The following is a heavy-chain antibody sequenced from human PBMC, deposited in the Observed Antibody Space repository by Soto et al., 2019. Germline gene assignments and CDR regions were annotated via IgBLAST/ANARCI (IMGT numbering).Heavy chain of an antibody. J-gene: IGHJ6*02. Sequence: QVQLVQSGTEVKKPGSSVKVSCKASGGTFSTYSISWVRQAPGQGLEWMGGSLPIFATAQYAQNFQGRVTITADESTSTAYLELSSLRSDDTAVYYCATGGRYTKSSYYYGMDVWGQGTTVTVSS. CDR3: ATGGRYTKSSYYYGMDV. CDR2: SLPIFATA. V-gene: IGHV1-69*01. D-gene: IGHD1-20*01. CDR1: GGTFSTYS.